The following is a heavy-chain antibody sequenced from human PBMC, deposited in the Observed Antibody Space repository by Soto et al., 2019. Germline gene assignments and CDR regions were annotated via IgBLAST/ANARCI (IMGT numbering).Heavy chain of an antibody. J-gene: IGHJ4*02. D-gene: IGHD1-26*01. CDR1: GFTFSSYA. CDR3: ARDPDADYSGSFYTPRSLDF. V-gene: IGHV3-21*01. CDR2: ITRGSNHV. Sequence: RLSCAASGFTFSSYAMSWVRQAPGKGLEWVSFITRGSNHVYYTDSVKGRFTISRDNAKNSLYLQMNGLRAEDTAVYYCARDPDADYSGSFYTPRSLDFWGQGTLVTVSS.